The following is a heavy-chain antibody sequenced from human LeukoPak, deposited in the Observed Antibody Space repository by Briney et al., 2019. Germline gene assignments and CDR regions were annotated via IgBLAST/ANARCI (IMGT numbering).Heavy chain of an antibody. J-gene: IGHJ3*02. CDR3: ARVNGVDAFDI. CDR2: ISGGGSTT. CDR1: GFTFSSYE. Sequence: GGSLRLSCVASGFTFSSYEMVWVRQAPGKGLEWVSYISGGGSTTYSADSVKGRFTISRDNTKNSLFLQMNSLRAEDTSLYYCARVNGVDAFDIWGQGTMVTVSS. D-gene: IGHD2-8*01. V-gene: IGHV3-48*03.